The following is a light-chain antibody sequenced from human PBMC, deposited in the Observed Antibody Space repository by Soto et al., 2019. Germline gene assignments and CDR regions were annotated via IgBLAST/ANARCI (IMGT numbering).Light chain of an antibody. J-gene: IGKJ4*01. V-gene: IGKV3-11*01. CDR1: QSISSA. Sequence: EIVLTQSPATLSLSPGDRAILSCRASQSISSALAWYQQKPGQAPRLLIYDASDRASSNPARFSCSRSGTVFTITIGSLAPEDFAVYYCQQRSDWLTFGGGTRVEIK. CDR3: QQRSDWLT. CDR2: DAS.